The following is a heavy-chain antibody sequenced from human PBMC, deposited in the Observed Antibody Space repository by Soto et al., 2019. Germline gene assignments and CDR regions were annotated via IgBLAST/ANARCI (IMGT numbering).Heavy chain of an antibody. Sequence: SETLSLTCTVSGGSIISTFYYWGWLRQPPGRGLEWIANIHYSGETHYSPSLKSRVAISVDTSKSQFSLTLDSVTAADTAVYYCARRPDCRDPGWSDPSGQAILVTVS. CDR2: IHYSGET. V-gene: IGHV4-39*01. J-gene: IGHJ5*02. D-gene: IGHD4-17*01. CDR3: ARRPDCRDPGWSDP. CDR1: GGSIISTFYY.